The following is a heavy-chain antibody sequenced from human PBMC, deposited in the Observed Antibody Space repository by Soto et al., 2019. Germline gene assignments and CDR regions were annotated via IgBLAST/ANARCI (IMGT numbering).Heavy chain of an antibody. Sequence: EVQLVESGGGLVQPGGSLRLSCAASGFTFSSHWMTWVRQAPGKGLEWVANINEDGSEKYYMDSVKGRFTISRDNAKNSLYLQMNSLRAEDTAVFYCARGDSPEYWGHGTLVTVSS. D-gene: IGHD2-21*02. CDR1: GFTFSSHW. V-gene: IGHV3-7*01. CDR3: ARGDSPEY. J-gene: IGHJ4*01. CDR2: INEDGSEK.